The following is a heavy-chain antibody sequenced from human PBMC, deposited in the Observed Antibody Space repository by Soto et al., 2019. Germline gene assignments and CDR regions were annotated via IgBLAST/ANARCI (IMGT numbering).Heavy chain of an antibody. V-gene: IGHV3-33*01. CDR1: GFTFNNYG. CDR2: IWNDGNGY. Sequence: QVQLVESGGGVVQPGRSLRLSCAASGFTFNNYGMHWVRQAPGKGLEWVAVIWNDGNGYYYANSVKGRFTISRDNSKNTLYLQMSRLTAEDTAVYYWARRPLSPPTRGAASARGGMDVCGQGTTVTVSS. CDR3: ARRPLSPPTRGAASARGGMDV. J-gene: IGHJ6*02. D-gene: IGHD6-13*01.